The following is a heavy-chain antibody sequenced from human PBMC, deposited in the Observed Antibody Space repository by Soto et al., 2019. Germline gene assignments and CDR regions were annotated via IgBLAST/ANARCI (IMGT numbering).Heavy chain of an antibody. Sequence: GSGPTLVNPTQTLTLTCTFSGFSLSTSGVGVGWIRQPPGKALEWLALIYWDDDKRYSPSLKSRLTITKDTSKNQVVLTMTNMDPVDTATYCCAHSPLSGYRIIDDAFAIWGQGTMVTVSS. D-gene: IGHD3-16*02. CDR1: GFSLSTSGVG. CDR3: AHSPLSGYRIIDDAFAI. J-gene: IGHJ3*02. V-gene: IGHV2-5*02. CDR2: IYWDDDK.